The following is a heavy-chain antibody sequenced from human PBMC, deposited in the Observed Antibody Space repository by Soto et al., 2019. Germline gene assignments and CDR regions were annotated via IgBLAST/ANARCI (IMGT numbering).Heavy chain of an antibody. Sequence: EEQLVESGGGLVKPGGSLRLSCAASGFTFSSYSMNWVRQAPGKGLEWVSSISSSSSYIYYADSVKGRFTISRDNAKNXXYQQMNSLRAEDTGVYYCARDRAPYDDVIHSGFDPWGQGTLVTVSS. CDR2: ISSSSSYI. J-gene: IGHJ5*02. D-gene: IGHD3-3*01. V-gene: IGHV3-21*01. CDR1: GFTFSSYS. CDR3: ARDRAPYDDVIHSGFDP.